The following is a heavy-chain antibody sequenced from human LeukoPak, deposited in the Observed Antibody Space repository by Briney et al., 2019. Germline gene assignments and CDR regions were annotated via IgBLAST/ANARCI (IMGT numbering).Heavy chain of an antibody. CDR3: AKDRGYSYGYGCDY. D-gene: IGHD5-18*01. CDR2: IGWNSGNI. V-gene: IGHV3-9*01. CDR1: GFTFDDYA. J-gene: IGHJ4*02. Sequence: GGSLRLSCAASGFTFDDYAMHWVRQAPGKGLEWVSGIGWNSGNIGYADSVKGRFTISRDNAKNSLYLQMNSLRAEDTALYYCAKDRGYSYGYGCDYWGQGTLVTVSS.